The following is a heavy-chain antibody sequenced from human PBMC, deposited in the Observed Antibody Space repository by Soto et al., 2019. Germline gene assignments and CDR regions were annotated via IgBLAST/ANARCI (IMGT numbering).Heavy chain of an antibody. CDR3: ARVDCSSTTCRDFYHYYGLDV. V-gene: IGHV4-4*02. D-gene: IGHD2-2*01. CDR2: VYHSGST. CDR1: GGSISSRNW. Sequence: PSVTLARTGAVSGGSISSRNWWTWVRRSPGKGLEWIGEVYHSGSTKYNPSLQSRVTISVDRSKRQFSLKLSSVTAADTAVYYCARVDCSSTTCRDFYHYYGLDVWGQGTTV. J-gene: IGHJ6*02.